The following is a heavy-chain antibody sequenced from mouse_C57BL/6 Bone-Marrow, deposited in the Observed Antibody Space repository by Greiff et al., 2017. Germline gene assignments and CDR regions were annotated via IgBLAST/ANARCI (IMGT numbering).Heavy chain of an antibody. Sequence: VQLKESGPELVRPGASVKLSCTASGFNIKDDYMHWVKQRPEQGLEWIGWIDPENGDTEYASKFQGKATITADTSSNTAYLQLSSLTSEDTAVCYCTTPIYYDYDEDYYSMDYGGQGTSVTVS. V-gene: IGHV14-4*01. CDR1: GFNIKDDY. D-gene: IGHD2-4*01. CDR2: IDPENGDT. CDR3: TTPIYYDYDEDYYSMDY. J-gene: IGHJ4*01.